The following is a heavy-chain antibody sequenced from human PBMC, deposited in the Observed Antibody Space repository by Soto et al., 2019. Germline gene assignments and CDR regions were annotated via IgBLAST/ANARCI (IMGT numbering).Heavy chain of an antibody. CDR2: IYYSGST. CDR1: GGSISSYF. D-gene: IGHD5-12*01. Sequence: LSLTCTVSGGSISSYFWTWIRQPPGKGLEWIGYIYYSGSTNYNPSLKSRVTISVDTSKNQFSLKLSSVTAADTAVYYCARGSDFLYYYGMDVWGQGTTVTVSS. J-gene: IGHJ6*02. V-gene: IGHV4-59*01. CDR3: ARGSDFLYYYGMDV.